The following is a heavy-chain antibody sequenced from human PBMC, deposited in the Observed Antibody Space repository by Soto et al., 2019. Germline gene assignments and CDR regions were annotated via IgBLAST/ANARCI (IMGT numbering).Heavy chain of an antibody. CDR3: AREHTVVRGGMDV. D-gene: IGHD2-15*01. CDR2: IGTAGDT. V-gene: IGHV3-13*01. J-gene: IGHJ6*02. Sequence: EVQLVESGGGLVQPGGSLRLSCAASGFTFSSYDMHWVRQATGKGLEWVSAIGTAGDTYYPGSVKGRFTISRENAKNSLYLQMNSLRAEDTAVYYCAREHTVVRGGMDVWGQGTTVTVSS. CDR1: GFTFSSYD.